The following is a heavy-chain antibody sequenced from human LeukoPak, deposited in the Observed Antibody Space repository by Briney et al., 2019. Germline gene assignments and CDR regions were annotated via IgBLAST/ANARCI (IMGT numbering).Heavy chain of an antibody. Sequence: PGGSLRLSCAASGFTFSSYEMNWVRQAPGKGLEWVSYISSSGSTIYYADSVKGRFTISRDNSKNTLYLQMNSLRAEDTAVYYCARDPSHSPWWSAARVDYWGQGTLVTVSS. CDR2: ISSSGSTI. CDR1: GFTFSSYE. J-gene: IGHJ4*02. V-gene: IGHV3-48*03. D-gene: IGHD2-15*01. CDR3: ARDPSHSPWWSAARVDY.